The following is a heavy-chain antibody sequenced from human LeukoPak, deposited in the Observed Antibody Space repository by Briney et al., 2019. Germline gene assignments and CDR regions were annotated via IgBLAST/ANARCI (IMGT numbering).Heavy chain of an antibody. J-gene: IGHJ4*02. CDR1: GFTFSSYS. V-gene: IGHV3-21*01. Sequence: PGGSLRLSCAASGFTFSSYSMNWVRQAPGKGLEWVSSISSSSSYIYYADSVKGRFTISRDNAKNSLYLQMNSLRAEDTAVYYCASDIAARPIVDYWGQGTLVTVSS. CDR2: ISSSSSYI. D-gene: IGHD6-6*01. CDR3: ASDIAARPIVDY.